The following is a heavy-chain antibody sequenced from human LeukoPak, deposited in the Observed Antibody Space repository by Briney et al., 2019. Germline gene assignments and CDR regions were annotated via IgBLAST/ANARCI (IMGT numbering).Heavy chain of an antibody. CDR2: IVVDSDNT. V-gene: IGHV1-58*01. CDR3: AAPYTSSWFDL. CDR1: GFTFTSRSA. J-gene: IGHJ5*02. D-gene: IGHD6-13*01. Sequence: SVKLSCKASGFTFTSRSAVQWVRQARGQRLEWIGWIVVDSDNTNYAENFQGRVTIARDMSASTSYMELSSLRSEDTAVYFCAAPYTSSWFDLWGQGTLVTVSS.